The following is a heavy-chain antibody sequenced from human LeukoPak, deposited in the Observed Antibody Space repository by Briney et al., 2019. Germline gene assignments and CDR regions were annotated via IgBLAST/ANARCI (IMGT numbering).Heavy chain of an antibody. CDR1: GFTFSSYG. J-gene: IGHJ2*01. V-gene: IGHV3-30*03. Sequence: GGSLRLSCAASGFTFSSYGMHWVRQAPGKGLEWVAVISYDGSNKYYADSVKGRFTISRDNSKNTLYLQMNSLRAEDTAVYYCARDLTMIGPGWYFDLWGRGTLVTVSS. D-gene: IGHD3-22*01. CDR2: ISYDGSNK. CDR3: ARDLTMIGPGWYFDL.